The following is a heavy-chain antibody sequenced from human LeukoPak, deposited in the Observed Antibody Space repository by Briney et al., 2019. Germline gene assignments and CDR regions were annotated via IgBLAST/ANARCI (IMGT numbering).Heavy chain of an antibody. D-gene: IGHD1-14*01. V-gene: IGHV3-23*01. CDR1: GFTFSSDA. J-gene: IGHJ4*02. CDR2: ISPIGTRT. CDR3: AKASTVLKPIDS. Sequence: PGGSLRLSCAASGFTFSSDAMNWVRQAPGKGLEWVSAISPIGTRTYYADSMKGRFTISRDNSKNTLYLQMNSLRAEDTAMYYCAKASTVLKPIDSWGQGTLVTVSS.